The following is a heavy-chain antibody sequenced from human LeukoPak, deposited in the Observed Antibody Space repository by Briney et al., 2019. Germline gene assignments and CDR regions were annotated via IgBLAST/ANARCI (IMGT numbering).Heavy chain of an antibody. D-gene: IGHD3-22*01. Sequence: GGSLRLSCAASGITFSNYCMHWVRQAPGKGLEWVARIYSDGSRITYADSVKGRFTISRDNAKNTLYLQMNRPRAEDTAVYYFASSPVIPRDWRRRTLATV. CDR2: IYSDGSRI. V-gene: IGHV3-74*01. CDR3: ASSPVIPRD. J-gene: IGHJ4*02. CDR1: GITFSNYC.